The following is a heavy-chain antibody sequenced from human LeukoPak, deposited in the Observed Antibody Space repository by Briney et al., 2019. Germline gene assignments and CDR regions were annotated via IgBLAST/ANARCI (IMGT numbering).Heavy chain of an antibody. CDR2: IYSSGTT. V-gene: IGHV4-4*07. Sequence: SETLSLTCTVSGGSINTYYWSWIRQPAGKELEWIGRIYSSGTTNYNPSLKSRVSLSVDPSKNHASLTLTSVTAADTAVYYCARDHSLSSWAFDYWGQGILATVSS. D-gene: IGHD3-10*01. CDR1: GGSINTYY. J-gene: IGHJ4*02. CDR3: ARDHSLSSWAFDY.